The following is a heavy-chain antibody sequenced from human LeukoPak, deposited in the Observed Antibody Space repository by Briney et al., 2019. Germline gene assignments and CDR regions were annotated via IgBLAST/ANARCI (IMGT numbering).Heavy chain of an antibody. D-gene: IGHD5-18*01. J-gene: IGHJ4*02. V-gene: IGHV4-59*08. CDR1: GGSFSSYY. CDR3: ARHSEDTGRFEY. CDR2: IYYSGST. Sequence: SETLSLTCAVYGGSFSSYYWSWIRQPPGKGLEWIGYIYYSGSTNYNPSLKSRLTISVDTSKKQFSLKLSSVTAADTAVYYCARHSEDTGRFEYCGQGTLVTVSS.